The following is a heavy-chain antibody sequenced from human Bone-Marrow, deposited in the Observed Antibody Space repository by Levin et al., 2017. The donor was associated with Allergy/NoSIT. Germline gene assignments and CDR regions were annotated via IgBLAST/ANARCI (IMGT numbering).Heavy chain of an antibody. J-gene: IGHJ1*01. CDR1: GGIFSSYA. CDR3: ATGVVTVIQRAEYFQY. D-gene: IGHD2-21*02. Sequence: PVASVKVSCKASGGIFSSYAITWLRQAPGQGLEWMGGIIPMFTTSNYAQKFQGRVTITADEKTRTAYMELSSLRSEDTAVYYCATGVVTVIQRAEYFQYWGQGTLVTVSS. V-gene: IGHV1-69*13. CDR2: IIPMFTTS.